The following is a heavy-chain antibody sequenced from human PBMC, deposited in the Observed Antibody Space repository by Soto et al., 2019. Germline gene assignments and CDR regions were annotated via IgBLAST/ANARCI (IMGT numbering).Heavy chain of an antibody. Sequence: QVQLVQSGAAVKKPGASVRVSCKASGYSFNTYAIHWVRQAPRQRLEWMGWINAGNGNTMFSQKFQGRVTIATDTSASMVYMELSSLRSEDTAVYYCARGAGGGPVVSTTDYYYSAMDVWGQGTTVTVSS. J-gene: IGHJ6*02. D-gene: IGHD3-22*01. CDR1: GYSFNTYA. CDR2: INAGNGNT. CDR3: ARGAGGGPVVSTTDYYYSAMDV. V-gene: IGHV1-3*01.